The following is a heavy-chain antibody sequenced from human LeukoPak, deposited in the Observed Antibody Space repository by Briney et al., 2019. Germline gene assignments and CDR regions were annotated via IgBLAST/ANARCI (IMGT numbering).Heavy chain of an antibody. J-gene: IGHJ4*02. CDR1: GYTFTDYY. CDR2: INPNSAGT. D-gene: IGHD1-26*01. V-gene: IGHV1-2*02. Sequence: ASVKVSCKASGYTFTDYYMHWVRQAPGQGLEWMGLINPNSAGTNYAQKFQGRVTMTRDTSISTAYLELNSLRSDDTAVYYCARVRGGNNYHFDYWGQGTLVTVSS. CDR3: ARVRGGNNYHFDY.